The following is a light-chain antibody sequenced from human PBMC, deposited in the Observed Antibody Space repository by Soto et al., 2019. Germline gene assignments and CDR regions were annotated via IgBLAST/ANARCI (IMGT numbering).Light chain of an antibody. CDR1: QTIDTY. V-gene: IGKV1-39*01. CDR3: QQNFNFPRT. Sequence: DIQMTQSPSSLSSSVGDRITITCQASQTIDTYLNWYQHKQGTAPKXXIYAATYLQNGVPSRFSGTGSGADFTLTISSLKPEDFETYYCQQNFNFPRTFGQGTKVDIK. J-gene: IGKJ1*01. CDR2: AAT.